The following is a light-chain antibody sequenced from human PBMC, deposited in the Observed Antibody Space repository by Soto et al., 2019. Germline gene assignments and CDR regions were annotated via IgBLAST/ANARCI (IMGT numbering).Light chain of an antibody. J-gene: IGKJ2*01. CDR1: QSVSSY. V-gene: IGKV3-11*01. Sequence: EIVLTQSPATLSLSPGERATLSCRASQSVSSYLAWYQQKPGQAPRLLIYDASNRATGIPARFSGSGSGTAFTLTTSSLEPEDFAVYYCQQRSNWPSYTFGQGTKLEIK. CDR3: QQRSNWPSYT. CDR2: DAS.